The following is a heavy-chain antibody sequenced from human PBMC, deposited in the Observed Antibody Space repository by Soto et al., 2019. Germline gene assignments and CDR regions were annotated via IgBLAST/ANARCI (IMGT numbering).Heavy chain of an antibody. J-gene: IGHJ5*02. CDR1: GFTFSSYS. Sequence: EVQLVESGGGLVQPGGSLRLSCAASGFTFSSYSMNWVRQAPGKGLEWVSYISSSSTTKYYADSVKGRFTISRDNAKNSLYLQMNSLRAEDTAVYYCARDGCSGSNCLYWFDPWCQGTLVTVSS. CDR2: ISSSSTTK. D-gene: IGHD2-15*01. CDR3: ARDGCSGSNCLYWFDP. V-gene: IGHV3-48*01.